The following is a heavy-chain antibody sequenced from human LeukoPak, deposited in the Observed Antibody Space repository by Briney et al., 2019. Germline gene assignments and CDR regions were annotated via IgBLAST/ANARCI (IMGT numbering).Heavy chain of an antibody. V-gene: IGHV4-30-4*01. D-gene: IGHD4-17*01. CDR2: IYYSGST. CDR1: GGSFSGYY. CDR3: ARQTTVTRARSFDY. Sequence: PSETLSLTCAVYGGSFSGYYWSWIRQPPGKGLEWIGYIYYSGSTYYNPSLKSRVTISVDTSKNQFSLKLSSVTAADTAVYYCARQTTVTRARSFDYWGQGTLVTVSS. J-gene: IGHJ4*02.